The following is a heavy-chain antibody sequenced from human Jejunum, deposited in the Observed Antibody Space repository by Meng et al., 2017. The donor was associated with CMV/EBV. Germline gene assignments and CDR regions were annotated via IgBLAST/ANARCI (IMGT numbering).Heavy chain of an antibody. Sequence: SCGCIRSNKWWSWVRQAPGKGLEWIGEICYSGSTNYNSSLESRVTISLDKSNKQFSLKLSSVTAADTAVYYCARGYASWTVDGRVGYWGQGTLVTVSS. CDR1: CGCIRSNKW. J-gene: IGHJ4*02. CDR2: ICYSGST. CDR3: ARGYASWTVDGRVGY. D-gene: IGHD2-2*01. V-gene: IGHV4-4*02.